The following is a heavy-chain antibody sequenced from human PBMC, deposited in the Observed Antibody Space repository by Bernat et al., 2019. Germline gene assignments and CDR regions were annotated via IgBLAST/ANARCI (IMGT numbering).Heavy chain of an antibody. V-gene: IGHV3-74*01. CDR1: GFIFTAYD. J-gene: IGHJ4*02. CDR2: ITSDGSVT. D-gene: IGHD3-10*01. CDR3: ARDRGGMGDY. Sequence: EVQLVESGGGLVQPGGSLRLSCAASGFIFTAYDMHWVRQAPGKGLVWVSLITSDGSVTTYADSVKGRFTLSRDNANNTLYLQMNSLRAEDTAVYYCARDRGGMGDYWGQGTLVTVSS.